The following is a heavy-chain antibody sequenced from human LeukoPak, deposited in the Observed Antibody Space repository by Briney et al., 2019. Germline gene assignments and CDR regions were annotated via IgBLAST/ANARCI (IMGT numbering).Heavy chain of an antibody. Sequence: ASVKVSCKASGYTFTSYYIHWVRQAPGQGLEWMGIINPSGGSTIYAQKFQGRVTMTRDMSTSTVYMELSSLRSEDTAVYHCARDGSSSGWFDYWGQGTLVTVSS. CDR3: ARDGSSSGWFDY. D-gene: IGHD6-6*01. CDR1: GYTFTSYY. V-gene: IGHV1-46*01. J-gene: IGHJ5*01. CDR2: INPSGGST.